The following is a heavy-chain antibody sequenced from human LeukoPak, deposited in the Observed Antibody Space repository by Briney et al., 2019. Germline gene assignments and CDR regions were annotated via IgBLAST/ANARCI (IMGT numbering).Heavy chain of an antibody. Sequence: PGGSLRLSCAASGFIFNSAWMSWVRQAPGTGLEWVGRIKSKTEGEATDYAAPVRGRFSLSRDDSKNTLYLQMNSLRTEDTAVYYCTTDGTSDVLWYWGQGTLATVSS. CDR1: GFIFNSAW. J-gene: IGHJ4*02. V-gene: IGHV3-15*01. D-gene: IGHD3-9*01. CDR3: TTDGTSDVLWY. CDR2: IKSKTEGEAT.